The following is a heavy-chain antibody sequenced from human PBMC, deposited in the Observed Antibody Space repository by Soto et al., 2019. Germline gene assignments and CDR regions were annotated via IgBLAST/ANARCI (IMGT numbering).Heavy chain of an antibody. Sequence: QVQLQESGPGLVKPSETLSLTCSVSGGSVSSDSFYWSWIRQPPGKGLEWIGFFYYSGSTNYNLSLTSRVTMSVDTSKNQFSLKLTSVTAADTAVYYCARIPLPRRSGYLYPLPFDFWGQGTLVTVSS. V-gene: IGHV4-61*01. D-gene: IGHD3-3*01. CDR1: GGSVSSDSFY. CDR2: FYYSGST. CDR3: ARIPLPRRSGYLYPLPFDF. J-gene: IGHJ4*02.